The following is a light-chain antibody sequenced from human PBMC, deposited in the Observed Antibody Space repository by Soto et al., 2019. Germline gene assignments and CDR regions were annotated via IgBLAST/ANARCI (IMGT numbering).Light chain of an antibody. CDR1: SGDVGNYDL. CDR3: CSYAGNGAWV. Sequence: QSALTQPASVSGSPGQSITISCSGSSGDVGNYDLVSWYQQIPGKAPQLMIFEVSRRPSRVSDRFSGSKSGNTASLTISGLQAEDEGDFYCCSYAGNGAWVFGGATKVTVL. J-gene: IGLJ3*02. V-gene: IGLV2-23*02. CDR2: EVS.